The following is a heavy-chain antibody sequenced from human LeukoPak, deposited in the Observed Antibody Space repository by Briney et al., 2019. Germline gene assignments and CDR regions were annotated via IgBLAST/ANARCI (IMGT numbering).Heavy chain of an antibody. CDR2: IYYSGST. CDR1: GGSISSYN. D-gene: IGHD5-18*01. V-gene: IGHV4-59*12. J-gene: IGHJ4*02. CDR3: ARSQQYSYGYFDY. Sequence: SETLSLTCTVSGGSISSYNWSWIRQPPGKGLEWIGYIYYSGSTNYNPSLKSRVTISVDRSKNQFSLKLSSVTAADTAVYYCARSQQYSYGYFDYWGQGTLVTVSS.